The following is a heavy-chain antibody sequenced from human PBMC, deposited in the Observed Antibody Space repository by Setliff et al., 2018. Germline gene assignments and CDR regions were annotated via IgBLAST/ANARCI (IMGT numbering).Heavy chain of an antibody. J-gene: IGHJ4*02. CDR1: GGSISDNGYF. CDR3: ARDRTYYGSGTYTRWFDY. CDR2: IYFGGNT. Sequence: PSETLSLTCTVPGGSISDNGYFWGWVRQPPGKGLEWIGNIYFGGNTYFNPSFKSRVTMSVDTSKNQFSLKLSSVTAADTAVYYCARDRTYYGSGTYTRWFDYWGQGTLVTVSS. V-gene: IGHV4-39*07. D-gene: IGHD3-10*01.